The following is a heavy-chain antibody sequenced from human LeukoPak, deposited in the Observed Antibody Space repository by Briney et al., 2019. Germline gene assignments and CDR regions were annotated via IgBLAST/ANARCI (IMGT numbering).Heavy chain of an antibody. CDR3: GRVVGSGWPTDF. J-gene: IGHJ4*02. D-gene: IGHD6-19*01. CDR2: ISSSGNII. Sequence: PGGSLRLSCAASGFTFSSCEMNWVRQAPGKGLEWVSYISSSGNIIYYADSVKGRFTISRDIAKNPLYLQMNSLRAEDTAVYYCGRVVGSGWPTDFWGQGTLVTVSS. CDR1: GFTFSSCE. V-gene: IGHV3-48*03.